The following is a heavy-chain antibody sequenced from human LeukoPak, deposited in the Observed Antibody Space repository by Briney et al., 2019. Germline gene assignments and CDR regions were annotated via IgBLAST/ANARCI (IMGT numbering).Heavy chain of an antibody. CDR3: ARRYSSGWYYFDY. CDR2: IIPIFGTA. D-gene: IGHD6-19*01. J-gene: IGHJ4*02. Sequence: EASVKVSCKASGGTFSSYAISWVRQAPGQGLEWMGGIIPIFGTANYAQKFQGRVTITADESTSTAYMELSSLRSEDTAVYYCARRYSSGWYYFDYWGQGTLVTVSS. V-gene: IGHV1-69*13. CDR1: GGTFSSYA.